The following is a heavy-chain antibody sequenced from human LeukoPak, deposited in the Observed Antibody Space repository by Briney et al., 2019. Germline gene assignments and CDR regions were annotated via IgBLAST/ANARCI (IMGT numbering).Heavy chain of an antibody. CDR2: IRNKPYGGTT. Sequence: PGGSLRLSCTASGFTFGDYAMNWVGQAPGKGLEWVGFIRNKPYGGTTEYAASVKGRFTISRDDSKSIAYLQMNSLKTEDTAVYYCTRVGFDYWGQGTLVTVSS. CDR3: TRVGFDY. CDR1: GFTFGDYA. V-gene: IGHV3-49*04. J-gene: IGHJ4*02.